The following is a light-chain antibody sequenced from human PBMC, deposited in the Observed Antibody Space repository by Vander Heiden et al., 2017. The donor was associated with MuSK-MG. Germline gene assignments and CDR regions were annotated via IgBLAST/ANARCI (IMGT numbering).Light chain of an antibody. J-gene: IGKJ5*01. CDR3: QQSYSSPIT. Sequence: DIQLTQTPSSLSASVGDRVTITCRASQTISRFLNWYQQKPGKAPNLLISVASTLQSGVPSRFSGGGSGTDFTLTISSLQLEDSATYYCQQSYSSPITFGQGTRVEIK. CDR2: VAS. V-gene: IGKV1-39*01. CDR1: QTISRF.